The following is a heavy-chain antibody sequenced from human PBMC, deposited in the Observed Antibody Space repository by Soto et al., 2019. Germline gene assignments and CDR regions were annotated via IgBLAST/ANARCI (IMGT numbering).Heavy chain of an antibody. V-gene: IGHV3-15*07. CDR2: IKSKTDGGTT. CDR1: GFTFSNAW. D-gene: IGHD3-10*01. CDR3: TTDDVTGSGSYYKYHYYYGMDV. J-gene: IGHJ6*02. Sequence: GGSLRLSCAASGFTFSNAWMNWVRQAPGKGLEWVGRIKSKTDGGTTDYAAPVKGRFTISRDDSKNTLYLQMNSLKTEDTAVYYCTTDDVTGSGSYYKYHYYYGMDVWGQGTTVTVSS.